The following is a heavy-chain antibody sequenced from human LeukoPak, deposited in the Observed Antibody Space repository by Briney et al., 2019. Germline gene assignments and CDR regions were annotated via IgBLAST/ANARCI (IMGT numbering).Heavy chain of an antibody. CDR3: ARLGNSGSYRYDWFDP. D-gene: IGHD3-16*02. CDR2: IYPHDSDT. J-gene: IGHJ5*02. CDR1: GYSFTNYC. Sequence: GESLEISCKASGYSFTNYCVAWVRQMPGKGLESMGIIYPHDSDTRYSPSFQGQATISADKSINTAYLRWSSLKASDTAIYYCARLGNSGSYRYDWFDPWCQGTRVTVSS. V-gene: IGHV5-51*01.